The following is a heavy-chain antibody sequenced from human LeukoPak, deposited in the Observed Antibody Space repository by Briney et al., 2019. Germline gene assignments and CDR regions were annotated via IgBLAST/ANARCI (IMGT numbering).Heavy chain of an antibody. V-gene: IGHV1-8*01. Sequence: ASVKVSCKASGYTFTSYDINWVRQATGQGLEWMGWMNPNSGNTGYAQKFQGRVTMTEDTSTDTAYMELSSLRSEDTAVYYCATVIRFLEGDYWGQGTLVTVSS. CDR1: GYTFTSYD. J-gene: IGHJ4*02. CDR2: MNPNSGNT. CDR3: ATVIRFLEGDY. D-gene: IGHD3-3*01.